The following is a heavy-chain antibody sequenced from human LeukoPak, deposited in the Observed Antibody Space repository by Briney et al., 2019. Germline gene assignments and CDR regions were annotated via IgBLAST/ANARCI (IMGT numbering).Heavy chain of an antibody. V-gene: IGHV3-23*01. CDR2: ISGSGGST. J-gene: IGHJ5*02. CDR3: ARYFEGHWFDP. Sequence: PGGSLRLSCAASGFTFSSYAMSWVRQAPGKGLEWVSAISGSGGSTYYADSVKGRFTISRDNAKNSLYLQMNSLRAEDTAVYYCARYFEGHWFDPWGQGTLVTVSS. CDR1: GFTFSSYA. D-gene: IGHD3-9*01.